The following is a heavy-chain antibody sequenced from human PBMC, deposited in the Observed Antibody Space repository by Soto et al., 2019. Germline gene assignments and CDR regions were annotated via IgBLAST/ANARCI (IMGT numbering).Heavy chain of an antibody. Sequence: EVQLVQSGAEVKKPGESLKISCKGSGYSFGNFWIAWVRQMPGKGLEWMGIVYPDDSDISYSPSFQGQVTISADKSVSTAYLHLSPLRASDTAIYYCAKTLVGGGALDIWGQGTVVTVSS. CDR3: AKTLVGGGALDI. D-gene: IGHD1-26*01. CDR1: GYSFGNFW. J-gene: IGHJ3*02. CDR2: VYPDDSDI. V-gene: IGHV5-51*01.